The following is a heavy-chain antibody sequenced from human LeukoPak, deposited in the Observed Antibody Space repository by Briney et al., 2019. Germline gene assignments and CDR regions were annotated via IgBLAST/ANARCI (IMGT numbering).Heavy chain of an antibody. D-gene: IGHD5-12*01. CDR2: INHSGST. J-gene: IGHJ3*02. CDR1: GGSFSGYY. V-gene: IGHV4-34*01. CDR3: ARKVRWLRLGAFDI. Sequence: PSETLSLTCAVYGGSFSGYYWSWIRQPPGKGLEWIGEINHSGSTNYNPSLKSRVTISVDTSKNQFSLTLSSVTAADTAVYYCARKVRWLRLGAFDIWGQGTMVTVSS.